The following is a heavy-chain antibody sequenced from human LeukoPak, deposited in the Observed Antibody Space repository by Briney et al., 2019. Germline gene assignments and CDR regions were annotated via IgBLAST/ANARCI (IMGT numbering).Heavy chain of an antibody. D-gene: IGHD6-19*01. Sequence: GASVKVSCKASGGTFSSYAISWVRQAPAQGLEWMGGIIPTFGTANYAQKFQGRVTITADKSTSTAYMELSSLRSEDTAVYYCAREEGGWYGVDYWGQGTLVTVSS. CDR3: AREEGGWYGVDY. CDR1: GGTFSSYA. J-gene: IGHJ4*02. CDR2: IIPTFGTA. V-gene: IGHV1-69*06.